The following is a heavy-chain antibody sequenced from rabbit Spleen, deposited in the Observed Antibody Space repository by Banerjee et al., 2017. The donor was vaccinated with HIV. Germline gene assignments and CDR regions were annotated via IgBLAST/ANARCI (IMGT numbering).Heavy chain of an antibody. CDR2: IDTGSSGFT. D-gene: IGHD4-1*01. Sequence: QSLEESGGDLVKPGASLTLTCIASGVSFSGDSYMCWVRQAPGKGLEWIACIDTGSSGFTYFASWAKGRFTISKTSSTTVTLQMTSLTAADTASYFCARDLAGAIGWNFNLWGPGTLVTVS. J-gene: IGHJ4*01. CDR3: ARDLAGAIGWNFNL. CDR1: GVSFSGDSY. V-gene: IGHV1S40*01.